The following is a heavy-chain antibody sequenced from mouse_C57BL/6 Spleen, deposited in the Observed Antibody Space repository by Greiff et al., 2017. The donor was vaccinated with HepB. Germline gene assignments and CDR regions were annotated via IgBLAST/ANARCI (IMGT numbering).Heavy chain of an antibody. Sequence: EVKVVESGGGLVQSGRSLRLSCATSGFTFSDFYMEWVRQAPGKGLEWIAASRNKANDYTTEYSASVKGRFIVSRDTSQSILYLQMKALRAEDTAIYYCARDYYGSRFAYWGQGTLVTVSA. CDR3: ARDYYGSRFAY. V-gene: IGHV7-1*01. CDR2: SRNKANDYTT. D-gene: IGHD1-1*01. J-gene: IGHJ3*01. CDR1: GFTFSDFY.